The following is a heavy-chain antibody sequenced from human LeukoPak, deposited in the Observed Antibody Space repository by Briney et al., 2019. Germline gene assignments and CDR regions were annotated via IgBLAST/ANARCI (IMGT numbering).Heavy chain of an antibody. D-gene: IGHD2-2*01. Sequence: GASVKVSCKASGYTFTSYGISWVRQAPGQGLEWMGWISAYNGNTNYAQKLQGRVTMTTDTSTSTAYMELRSLRSDDTAVYYCARDYVCSSTSCYLSSNWFDPWGQGTLATVSS. J-gene: IGHJ5*02. CDR1: GYTFTSYG. CDR3: ARDYVCSSTSCYLSSNWFDP. CDR2: ISAYNGNT. V-gene: IGHV1-18*01.